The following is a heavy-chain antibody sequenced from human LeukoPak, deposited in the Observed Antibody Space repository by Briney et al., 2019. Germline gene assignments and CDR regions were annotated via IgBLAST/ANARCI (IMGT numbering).Heavy chain of an antibody. CDR1: GYTFTSYD. CDR2: MNPNSGNT. CDR3: ARDLEYCSSTSCYLNDAFDI. J-gene: IGHJ3*02. D-gene: IGHD2-2*01. V-gene: IGHV1-8*01. Sequence: ASVKVSCKASGYTFTSYDINWVRQATGQGLEWMGWMNPNSGNTGYAQKFQGRVTMTRNTSISTAYMELSRLRSDDTAVYYCARDLEYCSSTSCYLNDAFDIWGQGTMVTVSS.